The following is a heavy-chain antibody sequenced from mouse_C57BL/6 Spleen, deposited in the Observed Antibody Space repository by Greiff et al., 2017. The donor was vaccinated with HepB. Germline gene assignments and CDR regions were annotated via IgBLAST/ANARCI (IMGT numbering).Heavy chain of an antibody. Sequence: QVHVKQPGAELVKPGASVKLSCKASGYTFTSYWMQWVKQRTGQGLEWIGEIDPSDSYTNYNQKFKGKATLTVDTSSSTAYMQLSSLTSEDSAVYYCARTDYGSSWYFDYWGQGTTLTVSS. CDR3: ARTDYGSSWYFDY. V-gene: IGHV1-50*01. CDR2: IDPSDSYT. D-gene: IGHD1-1*01. J-gene: IGHJ2*01. CDR1: GYTFTSYW.